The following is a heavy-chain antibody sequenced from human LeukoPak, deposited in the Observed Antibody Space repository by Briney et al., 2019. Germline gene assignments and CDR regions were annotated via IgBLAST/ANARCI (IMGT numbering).Heavy chain of an antibody. CDR2: ISWNSDNI. CDR1: GFTFDDYA. Sequence: GGSLRLSCAASGFTFDDYAFDWVRQAPGKGLERVSSISWNSDNIAYADSVKGRFTISRDNAKHSLYLQMNGLRADDTALYYCAKRSGQTWGYFDYWGQGTLVTVSS. CDR3: AKRSGQTWGYFDY. D-gene: IGHD6-19*01. J-gene: IGHJ4*02. V-gene: IGHV3-9*01.